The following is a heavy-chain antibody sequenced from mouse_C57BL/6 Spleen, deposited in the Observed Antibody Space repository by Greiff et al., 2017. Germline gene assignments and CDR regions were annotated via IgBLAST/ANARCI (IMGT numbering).Heavy chain of an antibody. CDR1: GYTFTDYE. CDR3: TKRSEGYYGNYFDY. CDR2: IDPETGGT. V-gene: IGHV1-15*01. J-gene: IGHJ2*01. Sequence: VQLQQSGAELVRPGASVTLSCKASGYTFTDYEMHWVKQTPVHGLEWIGAIDPETGGTAYNQKFKGKAILTADKSSSTAYMQLRSLTSEDSAVYYCTKRSEGYYGNYFDYWGQGTTLTVSS. D-gene: IGHD2-3*01.